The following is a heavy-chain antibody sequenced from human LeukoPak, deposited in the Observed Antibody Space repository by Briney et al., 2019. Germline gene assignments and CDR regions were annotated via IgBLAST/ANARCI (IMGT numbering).Heavy chain of an antibody. D-gene: IGHD3-16*01. J-gene: IGHJ6*03. V-gene: IGHV3-48*01. CDR2: ISGSSGTI. CDR1: GFTFSSYS. CDR3: ARRSEFGVLYYMDV. Sequence: GGSLRLSCAASGFTFSSYSMNWVRQAPGKGLEWVSYISGSSGTIYYADAVKGRFTIYRYNAKNSLYLQMNSLRAEDTAVYYCARRSEFGVLYYMDVWGKGTTVTVSS.